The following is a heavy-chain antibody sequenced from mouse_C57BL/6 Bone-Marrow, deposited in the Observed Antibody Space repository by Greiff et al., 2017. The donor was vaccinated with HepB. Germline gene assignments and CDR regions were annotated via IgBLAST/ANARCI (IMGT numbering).Heavy chain of an antibody. V-gene: IGHV1-82*01. D-gene: IGHD2-4*01. CDR3: ASLDYDYPWFAY. CDR2: IYPGDGDT. CDR1: GYAFSSSW. Sequence: VQLQQSGPELVKPGASVKISCKASGYAFSSSWMNWVKQRPGKGLEWIGRIYPGDGDTNYNGKFKGKATLTADKSSSTAYRQLSSLTSEDSAVYFCASLDYDYPWFAYWGQGTLVTVSA. J-gene: IGHJ3*01.